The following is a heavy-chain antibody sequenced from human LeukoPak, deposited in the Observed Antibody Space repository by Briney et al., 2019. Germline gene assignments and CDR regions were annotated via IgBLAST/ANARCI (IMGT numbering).Heavy chain of an antibody. V-gene: IGHV5-51*01. CDR1: GYNFPNYW. Sequence: GESLKISCKGSGYNFPNYWIAWVRQMPGKGLEWMGIIYPGDSDTRYSPSFQGQVTISADKSISTAYLQWSSLKASDTAMYYCARRDSGSYHLDNAFDIWGQGTMVTVSS. D-gene: IGHD1-26*01. J-gene: IGHJ3*02. CDR2: IYPGDSDT. CDR3: ARRDSGSYHLDNAFDI.